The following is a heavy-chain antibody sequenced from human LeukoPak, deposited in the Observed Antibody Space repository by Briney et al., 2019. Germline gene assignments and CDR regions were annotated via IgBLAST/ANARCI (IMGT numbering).Heavy chain of an antibody. J-gene: IGHJ6*03. D-gene: IGHD5-18*01. V-gene: IGHV4-59*01. CDR3: AGGYIYGSTYYYMDV. CDR2: IYYSGST. Sequence: SETLSLTCTVSGGSISSYYWSWIRQPPGKGLEWIGYIYYSGSTNYNPSLKSRVTISVDTSKNQFSLKLSSMTAADTAVYYCAGGYIYGSTYYYMDVWGKGTTVTISS. CDR1: GGSISSYY.